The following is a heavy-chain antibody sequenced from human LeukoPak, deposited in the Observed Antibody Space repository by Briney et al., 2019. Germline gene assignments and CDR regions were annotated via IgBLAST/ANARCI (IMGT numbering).Heavy chain of an antibody. CDR2: INPNSGGT. V-gene: IGHV1-2*02. CDR1: GYTFTGYY. J-gene: IGHJ5*02. CDR3: ARDQRVLRFLGWFDP. D-gene: IGHD3-3*01. Sequence: ASVKVSCKASGYTFTGYYMHWVRQAPGQGLEWMGWINPNSGGTNYAQKFQGRVTMTRDTSISTAYMELSRLRSDDTAVYYCARDQRVLRFLGWFDPWGQGTLVTVSS.